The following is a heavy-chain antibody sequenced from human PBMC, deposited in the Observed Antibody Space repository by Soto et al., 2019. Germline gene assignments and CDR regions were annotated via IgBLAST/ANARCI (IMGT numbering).Heavy chain of an antibody. Sequence: SETLSLTCAVYGGSFSGYYWSWIRQPPGKGLEWIGEINHSGSTNYNPSLKSRVTISVDTSKNQFSLKLSSVTAADTAVYYCARGPRITMVRGAAKYYYYYYMDVWGKGTTVTVSS. J-gene: IGHJ6*03. CDR3: ARGPRITMVRGAAKYYYYYYMDV. V-gene: IGHV4-34*01. D-gene: IGHD3-10*01. CDR2: INHSGST. CDR1: GGSFSGYY.